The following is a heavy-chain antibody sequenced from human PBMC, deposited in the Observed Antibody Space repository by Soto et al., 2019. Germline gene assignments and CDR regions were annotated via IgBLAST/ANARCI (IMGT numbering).Heavy chain of an antibody. CDR2: IYYSGST. J-gene: IGHJ6*02. CDR1: GGSISSYY. D-gene: IGHD1-26*01. Sequence: SETLFLTCTVSGGSISSYYWSWIRQPPGKGLEWIGYIYYSGSTNYNPSLKSRVTISVDTSKNQFSLELSSVTAADTAVYYCARDVGTSGRNYYGMDVWGQGTTVTVSS. V-gene: IGHV4-59*01. CDR3: ARDVGTSGRNYYGMDV.